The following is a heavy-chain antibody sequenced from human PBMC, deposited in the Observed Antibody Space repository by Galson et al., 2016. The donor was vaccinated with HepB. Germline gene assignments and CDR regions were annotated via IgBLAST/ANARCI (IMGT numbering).Heavy chain of an antibody. Sequence: SLRLSCAVSGCSVSNNYMSLVRQAPGKGLEWVAVIYGGGDTYYADSVKGRFTISRDNSKNTLYLEMHSLRAEDTAVYYCARDTDSRERSDWWGQGTLVTVSS. V-gene: IGHV3-53*01. CDR2: IYGGGDT. CDR3: ARDTDSRERSDW. D-gene: IGHD3-22*01. J-gene: IGHJ4*02. CDR1: GCSVSNNY.